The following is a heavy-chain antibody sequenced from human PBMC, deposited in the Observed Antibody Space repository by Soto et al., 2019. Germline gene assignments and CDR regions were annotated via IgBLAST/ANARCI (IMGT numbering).Heavy chain of an antibody. CDR3: ARDWAWNYDY. Sequence: QVQLVESGGGVVQPGRSLRLSCAASGFTVSYFGLHWVRQAPGKGLEWVALISSDGGKAYYADSRKGRFTISCDNSKNTLDLPMNSLKPERAAGYYCARDWAWNYDYWGRGSLVSVSS. CDR2: ISSDGGKA. V-gene: IGHV3-30-3*01. J-gene: IGHJ4*02. D-gene: IGHD1-7*01. CDR1: GFTVSYFG.